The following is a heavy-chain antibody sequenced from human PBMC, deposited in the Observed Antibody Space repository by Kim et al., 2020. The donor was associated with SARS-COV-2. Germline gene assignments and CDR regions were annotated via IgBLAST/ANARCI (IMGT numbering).Heavy chain of an antibody. CDR2: ST. CDR3: AKDREEYFDY. V-gene: IGHV3-43*01. J-gene: IGHJ4*02. Sequence: STYYADSGKGRFTISRDNSKNSLYLQMNSLRTEDTALYYCAKDREEYFDYWGQGTLVTVSS.